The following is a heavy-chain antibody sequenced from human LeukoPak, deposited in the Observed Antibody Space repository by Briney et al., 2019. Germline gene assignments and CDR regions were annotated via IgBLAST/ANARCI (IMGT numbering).Heavy chain of an antibody. CDR2: INWNGGST. J-gene: IGHJ3*02. D-gene: IGHD2-2*02. CDR1: GFTFDDYG. CDR3: ARSPLLCSSTSCYTGAFDI. Sequence: PGGSLRLSCAASGFTFDDYGMSWVRQAPGKGLEWVSGINWNGGSTGYADSVKSRFTISRDNAKNSLYLQMNSLRAEDTASYYCARSPLLCSSTSCYTGAFDIWGQGTMVTVSS. V-gene: IGHV3-20*04.